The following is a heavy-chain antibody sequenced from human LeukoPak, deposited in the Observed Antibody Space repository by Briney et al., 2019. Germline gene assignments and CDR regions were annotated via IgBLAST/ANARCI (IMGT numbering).Heavy chain of an antibody. CDR2: IYLSDSDT. V-gene: IGHV5-51*01. Sequence: WVRQMPGKGLEWMEIIYLSDSDTRYRPSFQGQVTISADKSISTAYLQWSSLKASDSAMYYCARHRSPRVAVVAVDVWGKGTTVTVSS. J-gene: IGHJ6*04. D-gene: IGHD2-15*01. CDR3: ARHRSPRVAVVAVDV.